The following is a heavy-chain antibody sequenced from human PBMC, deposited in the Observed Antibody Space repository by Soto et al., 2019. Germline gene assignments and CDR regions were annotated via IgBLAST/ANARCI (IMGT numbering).Heavy chain of an antibody. CDR2: IYYSGST. Sequence: SETLSLTCTVSGGSISSGGYYWSWTRQHPGKGLEWIGYIYYSGSTYYNPSLKSRVTISVDTSKNQFSLKLSSVTAADTAVYYCATSYYYDSSGYLSPGDVWGQGTTVTVSS. J-gene: IGHJ6*02. CDR1: GGSISSGGYY. CDR3: ATSYYYDSSGYLSPGDV. V-gene: IGHV4-31*03. D-gene: IGHD3-22*01.